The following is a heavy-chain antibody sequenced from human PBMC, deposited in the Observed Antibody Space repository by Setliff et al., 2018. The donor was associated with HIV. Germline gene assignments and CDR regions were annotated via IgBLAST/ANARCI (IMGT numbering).Heavy chain of an antibody. CDR1: GGSISSSSYY. Sequence: SETLSLTCSVSGGSISSSSYYWGWIRQPPGKGLEWIGSIYTTGSTNYSPSLKSRVTISLDTSKNQFSLKLTSVTAADTAVYYCSTYGYGISDAFDIWGRGTMVTVSS. CDR3: STYGYGISDAFDI. J-gene: IGHJ3*02. D-gene: IGHD5-18*01. V-gene: IGHV4-39*07. CDR2: IYTTGST.